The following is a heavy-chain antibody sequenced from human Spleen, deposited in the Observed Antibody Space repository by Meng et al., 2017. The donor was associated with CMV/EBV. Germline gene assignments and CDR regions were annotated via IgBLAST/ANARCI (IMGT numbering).Heavy chain of an antibody. D-gene: IGHD2-2*01. CDR1: GFTFSNYV. Sequence: GGSLRLSCAASGFTFSNYVMKWVRQAPRKGLEWVSVISGNGDTTYYTDSVKGRFTVSRDNSNNTVHLQMNSLRAEDTALYYCATVKYCNSTSCYWSFDNWGQGTLVTVSS. V-gene: IGHV3-23*01. J-gene: IGHJ4*02. CDR3: ATVKYCNSTSCYWSFDN. CDR2: ISGNGDTT.